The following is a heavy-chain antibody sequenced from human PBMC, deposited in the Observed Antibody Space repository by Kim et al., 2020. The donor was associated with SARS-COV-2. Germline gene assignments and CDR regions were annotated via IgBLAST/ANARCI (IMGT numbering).Heavy chain of an antibody. CDR2: ISPSGTFA. Sequence: GGSLRLSCAASGFTFRDFYMSWIRQAPGKGPEWLSYISPSGTFASYADPVKGRFTISRDSADNSVFLQMNNLRDDDTAVYYCSTDPPACWGQGTLVTVSS. CDR3: STDPPAC. CDR1: GFTFRDFY. J-gene: IGHJ4*02. V-gene: IGHV3-11*05.